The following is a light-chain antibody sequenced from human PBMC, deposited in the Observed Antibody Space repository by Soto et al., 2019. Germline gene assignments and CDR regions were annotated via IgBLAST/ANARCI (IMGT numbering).Light chain of an antibody. CDR1: QSVGSY. V-gene: IGKV3-20*01. J-gene: IGKJ1*01. CDR2: GAS. Sequence: ENVLTQSPGTLSLSPGERATLSCRASQSVGSYLGWYQKKPGQAPRLLIYGASNRATGIPDRFSGSRSGTDFTLTISRLEPEDFAVYYCQHYGGPPPWTFGQGTKVEIK. CDR3: QHYGGPPPWT.